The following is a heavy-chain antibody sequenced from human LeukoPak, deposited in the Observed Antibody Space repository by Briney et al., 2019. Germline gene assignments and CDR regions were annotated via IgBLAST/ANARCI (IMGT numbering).Heavy chain of an antibody. D-gene: IGHD2-2*01. J-gene: IGHJ4*02. CDR2: MDYSGSA. Sequence: PSETLSLTCTVSGGSISSYYWSWTRQPPGKGLEWIAYMDYSGSADYNPSLKSRVTMSLDTPNNQFSLRLSSVTAADTAEYYCARAAGYCRTTICLFDYWGQGTLVTVSS. CDR1: GGSISSYY. V-gene: IGHV4-59*01. CDR3: ARAAGYCRTTICLFDY.